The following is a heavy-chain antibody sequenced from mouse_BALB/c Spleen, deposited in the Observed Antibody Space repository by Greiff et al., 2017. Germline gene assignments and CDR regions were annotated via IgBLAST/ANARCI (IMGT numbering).Heavy chain of an antibody. CDR2: ISSGGSYT. CDR3: ARLIYDGYY. V-gene: IGHV5-9-3*01. Sequence: VESGGGLVKPGGSLKLSCAASGFTFSSYAMSWVRQTPEKRLEWVATISSGGSYTYYPDSVKGRFTISRDNAKNTLYLQMSSLRSEDTAMYYCARLIYDGYYWGQGTLVTVSA. CDR1: GFTFSSYA. D-gene: IGHD2-3*01. J-gene: IGHJ3*01.